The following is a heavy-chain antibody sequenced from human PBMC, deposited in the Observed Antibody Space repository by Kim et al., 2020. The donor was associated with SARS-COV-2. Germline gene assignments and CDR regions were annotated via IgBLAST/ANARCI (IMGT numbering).Heavy chain of an antibody. Sequence: GGSLRLSCAASGFTFDDYAMHWVRQAPGKGLEWVSGISWNSGSIGYADSVKGRFTISRDNAKNSLYLQMNSLRAEDTALYYCAKDEAALNPYYYYYYGMDVWGQGTTVTVSS. CDR1: GFTFDDYA. V-gene: IGHV3-9*01. CDR3: AKDEAALNPYYYYYYGMDV. CDR2: ISWNSGSI. J-gene: IGHJ6*02. D-gene: IGHD2-15*01.